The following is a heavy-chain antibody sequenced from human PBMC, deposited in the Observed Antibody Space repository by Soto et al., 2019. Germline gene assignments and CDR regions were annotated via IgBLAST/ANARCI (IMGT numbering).Heavy chain of an antibody. CDR3: ARVQPGTINX. CDR1: GGSISGYN. Sequence: SETLSLTCTVSGGSISGYNWSWLRKPPGKGLEWIGYIYYSGSTNYKPSLKSRVTISVDTSKNQFSLKLSSVSAADTAMYYCARVQPGTINXWGQGALVTFT. V-gene: IGHV4-59*01. D-gene: IGHD1-1*01. J-gene: IGHJ4*01. CDR2: IYYSGST.